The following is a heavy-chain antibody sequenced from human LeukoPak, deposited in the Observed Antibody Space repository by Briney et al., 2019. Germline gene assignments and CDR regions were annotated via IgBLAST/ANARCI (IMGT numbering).Heavy chain of an antibody. J-gene: IGHJ5*02. CDR2: IYTSGST. CDR1: GGSISSYY. D-gene: IGHD6-13*01. V-gene: IGHV4-4*07. CDR3: ARVISSSWFKRDWFDP. Sequence: SVTLSLTCTVSGGSISSYYWSWIRQPAGKGLEWIGRIYTSGSTNYNPSLKSRVTISVDTSKNQFSLKLSSVTAADTAVYYCARVISSSWFKRDWFDPWGQGTLVTVSS.